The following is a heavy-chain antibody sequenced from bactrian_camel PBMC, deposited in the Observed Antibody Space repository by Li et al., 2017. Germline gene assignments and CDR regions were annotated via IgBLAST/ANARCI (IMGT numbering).Heavy chain of an antibody. D-gene: IGHD5*01. V-gene: IGHV3S26*01. CDR3: AAADTRDCPLFSLQYNY. CDR1: VSSANDYC. CDR2: ISREGGL. J-gene: IGHJ4*01. Sequence: VQLVESGGGSVQAGGSLRLSCAVSVSSANDYCLGWFRQASGKEREGVVGISREGGLMYADSVKGRFTVSKDDAKNTLFLQMNNLKPEDTAMYYCAAADTRDCPLFSLQYNYWGQGTQVTVS.